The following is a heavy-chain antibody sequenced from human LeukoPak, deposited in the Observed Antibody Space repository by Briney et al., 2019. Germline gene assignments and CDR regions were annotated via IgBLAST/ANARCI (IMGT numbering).Heavy chain of an antibody. V-gene: IGHV4-30-4*08. J-gene: IGHJ4*02. CDR2: IYYSGST. Sequence: SETLSLTCTASGGSISSGGYYWSWIRQHPGKGLEWIGDIYYSGSTYYNPSLKSRVTISVDTPKNQFSLKLSSVTAADTAVYYCARRNYYDSSGYQYYFDYWGQGTLVTVSS. CDR1: GGSISSGGYY. CDR3: ARRNYYDSSGYQYYFDY. D-gene: IGHD3-22*01.